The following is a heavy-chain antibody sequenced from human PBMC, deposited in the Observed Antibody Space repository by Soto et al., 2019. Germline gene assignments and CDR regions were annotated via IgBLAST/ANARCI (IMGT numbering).Heavy chain of an antibody. CDR2: IYPGDSET. J-gene: IGHJ4*02. CDR3: ARGLTTPTSGRNGDY. Sequence: EVQLVQSGAEVTKTGESLKISCKASGYTFATYWIGWVRQLPGQDLEWRGIIYPGDSETRYNPHFEGQVTMSADRSTNAAYLQWSSVKASDTAIYFCARGLTTPTSGRNGDYWGPGTLVTVSS. V-gene: IGHV5-51*01. CDR1: GYTFATYW. D-gene: IGHD1-1*01.